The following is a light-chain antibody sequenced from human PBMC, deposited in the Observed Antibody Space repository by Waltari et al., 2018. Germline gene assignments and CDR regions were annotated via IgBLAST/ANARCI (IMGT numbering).Light chain of an antibody. V-gene: IGKV3-20*01. CDR3: QHYVRLPAT. Sequence: LSCRASQSINTFLAWYQQRPGQAPRLLIYATSSRATGIPDRFSGSGSGTDFSLTISRLEPEDFAVYFCQHYVRLPATFGQGTKVEIK. J-gene: IGKJ1*01. CDR1: QSINTF. CDR2: ATS.